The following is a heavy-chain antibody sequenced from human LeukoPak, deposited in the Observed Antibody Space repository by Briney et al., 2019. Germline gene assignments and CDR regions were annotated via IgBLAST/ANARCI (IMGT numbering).Heavy chain of an antibody. V-gene: IGHV4-34*01. Sequence: SETLSLTCAVYGGSFSGYYWSWIRQPPGKGLEWIGEINHSGSTNYNPSLKSRVTISVDTSKNQFSLKLSSVTAADTAVYYCARLGEDTALDYRGQGTLVTVSS. CDR1: GGSFSGYY. J-gene: IGHJ4*02. CDR2: INHSGST. CDR3: ARLGEDTALDY. D-gene: IGHD5-18*01.